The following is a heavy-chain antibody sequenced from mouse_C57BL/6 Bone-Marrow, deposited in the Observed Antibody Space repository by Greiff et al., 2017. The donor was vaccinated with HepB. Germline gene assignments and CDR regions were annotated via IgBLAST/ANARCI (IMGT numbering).Heavy chain of an antibody. CDR1: GFSLTSYG. CDR2: IWRGGST. Sequence: VKLVESGPGLVQPSQCLSITCTVSGFSLTSYGVHWVRQSPGKGLEWLGVIWRGGSTDYNAAFMSRLSITKDNSKSQVFFKMNSLQADDTAIYYCAKDDYYGSRGAMDYWGQGTSVTVSS. J-gene: IGHJ4*01. D-gene: IGHD1-1*01. CDR3: AKDDYYGSRGAMDY. V-gene: IGHV2-5*01.